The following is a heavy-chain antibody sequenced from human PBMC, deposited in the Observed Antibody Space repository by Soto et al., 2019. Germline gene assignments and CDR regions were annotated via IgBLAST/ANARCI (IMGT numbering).Heavy chain of an antibody. Sequence: PGGYLRLSCAASGFTFSSYGMHWVRQAPGKGLEWVAVISYDGSNKYYADSVKGRFTISRDDSKNTLDLQMNSLRAEDTAVYYWARVKGALFVGTYHYHVMALCGQGTTVTVS. CDR1: GFTFSSYG. V-gene: IGHV3-30*03. CDR3: ARVKGALFVGTYHYHVMAL. CDR2: ISYDGSNK. D-gene: IGHD1-26*01. J-gene: IGHJ6*02.